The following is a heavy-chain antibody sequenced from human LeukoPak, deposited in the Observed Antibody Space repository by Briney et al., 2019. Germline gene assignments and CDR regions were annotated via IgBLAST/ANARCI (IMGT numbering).Heavy chain of an antibody. CDR2: IKQDGSEK. V-gene: IGHV3-7*01. CDR3: ARGGEYYDILTGYYALFNYFDY. D-gene: IGHD3-9*01. CDR1: GFTFSSYW. Sequence: GGSLRLSCAASGFTFSSYWMSWVRQAPGKGLEWVANIKQDGSEKYYVDSVKGRFTISRDNAKNSLYLQMNSLRAEDTAVYYCARGGEYYDILTGYYALFNYFDYWGQGTLVTVSS. J-gene: IGHJ4*02.